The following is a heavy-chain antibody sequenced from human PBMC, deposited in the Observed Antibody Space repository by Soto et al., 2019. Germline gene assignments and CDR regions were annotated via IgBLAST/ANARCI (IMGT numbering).Heavy chain of an antibody. CDR2: ITGSGERT. D-gene: IGHD4-17*01. CDR3: AKEMGANYGEYWFCDV. Sequence: EVQLLDSGGGLVQPGGSLRVSCAASGFPFSSYAMNWVRKAPGKGLEWVSGITGSGERTYYADSVKGRFTISRDNSENTLYLQMNSLRVEDTAVYYCAKEMGANYGEYWFCDVWGRGTLVTVSS. J-gene: IGHJ2*01. V-gene: IGHV3-23*01. CDR1: GFPFSSYA.